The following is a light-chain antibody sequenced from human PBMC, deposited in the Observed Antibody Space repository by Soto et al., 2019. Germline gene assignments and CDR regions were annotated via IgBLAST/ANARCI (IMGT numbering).Light chain of an antibody. CDR3: SSYAGDNNYVV. J-gene: IGLJ2*01. Sequence: QSALTQPPSASGSPGQSVTISCTGTSSDVGGYDYVSWYQQHPGEAPKLLISEVTKRPSGVPDRFSGSKSGNTASLTVSGLQAYDEADYYCSSYAGDNNYVVFGGGTKLTVL. CDR1: SSDVGGYDY. V-gene: IGLV2-8*01. CDR2: EVT.